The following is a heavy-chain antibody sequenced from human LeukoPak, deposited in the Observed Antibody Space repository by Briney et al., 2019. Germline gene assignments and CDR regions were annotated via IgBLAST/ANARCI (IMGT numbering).Heavy chain of an antibody. J-gene: IGHJ4*02. CDR1: GGSISSSSYY. Sequence: SETLSLTCTVSGGSISSSSYYWGWIRQPPGKGLEWIGRIYYSGSTYYNPSLKSRVTISVDTSKNQFSLKLSSVTAADTAVYYCARRSSMSDAFFDYWGQGTLVPVSS. V-gene: IGHV4-39*01. D-gene: IGHD1-7*01. CDR3: ARRSSMSDAFFDY. CDR2: IYYSGST.